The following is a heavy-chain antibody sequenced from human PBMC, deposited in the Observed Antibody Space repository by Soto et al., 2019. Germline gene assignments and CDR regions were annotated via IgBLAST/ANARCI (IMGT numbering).Heavy chain of an antibody. CDR1: GESFSGYY. J-gene: IGHJ4*02. CDR2: IYYSGST. D-gene: IGHD6-19*01. CDR3: ARSAVAGMDFDY. V-gene: IGHV4-59*01. Sequence: PSETLSLTCAVYGESFSGYYWSWIRRPPGKGLEWIGYIYYSGSTNYNPSLKSRVTISVDTSKNQFSLKLSSVTAADTAVYYCARSAVAGMDFDYWGQGTLVTVSS.